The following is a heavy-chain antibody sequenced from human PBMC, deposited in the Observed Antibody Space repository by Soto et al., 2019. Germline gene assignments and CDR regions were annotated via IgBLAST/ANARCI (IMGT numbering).Heavy chain of an antibody. Sequence: GGSLRLSCTASGFTFGDYAMSWLRQAPGKGLEWVGFIRSKAYGGTTEYAASVKGRFTISRDDSKSIAYLQMNSLKTEDTAVYYCTRALVEAEYYFDYWGQGTLVTVSS. V-gene: IGHV3-49*03. D-gene: IGHD3-3*01. CDR2: IRSKAYGGTT. J-gene: IGHJ4*02. CDR1: GFTFGDYA. CDR3: TRALVEAEYYFDY.